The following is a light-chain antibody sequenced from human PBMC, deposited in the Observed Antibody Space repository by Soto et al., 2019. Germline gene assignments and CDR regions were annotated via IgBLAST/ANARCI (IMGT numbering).Light chain of an antibody. V-gene: IGLV2-14*01. J-gene: IGLJ1*01. CDR2: EVT. Sequence: QSVLTQPASVSGSPGQSITISCTGTSSDFYGFNYVSWYQQLPGKVPKLLIYEVTSRPSGVSNRFSGSKSGDTASLTISGLLAEDEAYYYCSSYTSGSTPYGFGTGTKVTVL. CDR3: SSYTSGSTPYG. CDR1: SSDFYGFNY.